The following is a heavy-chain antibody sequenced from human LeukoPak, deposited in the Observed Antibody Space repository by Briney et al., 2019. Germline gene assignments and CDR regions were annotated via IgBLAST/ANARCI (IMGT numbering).Heavy chain of an antibody. Sequence: PSETLSLTCTVSGGSISSYYWSWIRQPAGKGLEWIGRIYTSGSTNYNPSLKSRVTISVDTSKNQFSLKLSSVTAADTAVYYCARGITMIVGDNWFDPWGQGTLVAVSS. D-gene: IGHD3-22*01. CDR1: GGSISSYY. CDR3: ARGITMIVGDNWFDP. CDR2: IYTSGST. J-gene: IGHJ5*02. V-gene: IGHV4-4*07.